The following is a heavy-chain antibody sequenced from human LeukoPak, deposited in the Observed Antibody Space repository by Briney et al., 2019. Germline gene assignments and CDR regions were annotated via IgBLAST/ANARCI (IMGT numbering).Heavy chain of an antibody. D-gene: IGHD2-2*01. CDR2: INPNSGGT. CDR3: ARVEGYCTTTSCQQTNAFDI. CDR1: GYTFTGYY. J-gene: IGHJ3*02. V-gene: IGHV1-2*02. Sequence: ASVKVSCKASGYTFTGYYMHWVRQAPGQGLEWMGWINPNSGGTNYAQKSQARVTMTRDTYISVAYMELSRLRYDDTAVYYCARVEGYCTTTSCQQTNAFDIWGQGTMVTVSS.